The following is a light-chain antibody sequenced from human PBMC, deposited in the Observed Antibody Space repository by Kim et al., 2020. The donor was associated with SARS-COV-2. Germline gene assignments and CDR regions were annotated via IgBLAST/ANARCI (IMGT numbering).Light chain of an antibody. J-gene: IGLJ2*01. CDR3: NSRDSSGNHLV. V-gene: IGLV3-19*01. CDR1: SLRVYY. Sequence: ALGQAGRFTCQGDSLRVYYASWYRQKPGQAPVLVIYGKNNRPSGIPDRFSGSSSGNTASLTITGAQAEDEADYYCNSRDSSGNHLVFGGGTQLTVL. CDR2: GKN.